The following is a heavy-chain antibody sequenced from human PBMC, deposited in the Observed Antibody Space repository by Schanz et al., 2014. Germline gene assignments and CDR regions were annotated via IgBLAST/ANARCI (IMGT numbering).Heavy chain of an antibody. D-gene: IGHD1-20*01. CDR3: ARRITGTHHNPYYHGMDV. CDR1: GITFSDYA. Sequence: EVQLLEPGGALEQPGGSLRLSCAASGITFSDYAMSWVRQAPGKGLEWVSTIASGGSHTFYADSVTGRFTISRDNSKNALYLQMNSLRAEDTAVYYCARRITGTHHNPYYHGMDVWGQGTTVTVSS. CDR2: IASGGSHT. V-gene: IGHV3-23*01. J-gene: IGHJ6*02.